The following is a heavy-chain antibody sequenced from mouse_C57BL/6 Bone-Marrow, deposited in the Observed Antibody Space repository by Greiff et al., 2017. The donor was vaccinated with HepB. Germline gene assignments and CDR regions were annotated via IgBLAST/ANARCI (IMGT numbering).Heavy chain of an antibody. Sequence: EVQGVESVAELVRPGASVKLSCTASGFNIKNTYMHWVKQRPEQGLEWIGRIDPANGNTKYAPKFQGKATITADTSSNTAYLQLSSLTSEDTAIYYCALYYSNYEGYWYFDVWGTGTTVTVSS. D-gene: IGHD2-5*01. J-gene: IGHJ1*03. CDR1: GFNIKNTY. CDR2: IDPANGNT. V-gene: IGHV14-3*01. CDR3: ALYYSNYEGYWYFDV.